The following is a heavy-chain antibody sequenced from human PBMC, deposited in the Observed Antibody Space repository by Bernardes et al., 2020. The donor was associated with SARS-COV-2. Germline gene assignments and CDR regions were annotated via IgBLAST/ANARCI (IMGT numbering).Heavy chain of an antibody. V-gene: IGHV4-34*01. CDR3: ARGSAAVVSHFMLLFANRVFDL. Sequence: SNTLPLTCAFYSGSYSGCYGSRIRQTPGLGLAWIGEINYSGSTKYNPAIKSRVTISVDPSKNQFSLKLNSVTAADTAVYYCARGSAAVVSHFMLLFANRVFDLWGRGTLVTVSS. CDR1: SGSYSGCY. CDR2: INYSGST. J-gene: IGHJ2*01. D-gene: IGHD2-21*02.